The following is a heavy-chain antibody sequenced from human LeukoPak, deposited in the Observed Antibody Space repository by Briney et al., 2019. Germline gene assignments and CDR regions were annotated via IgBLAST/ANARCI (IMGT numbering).Heavy chain of an antibody. D-gene: IGHD3-10*01. CDR1: GFTFSDYY. V-gene: IGHV3-11*01. CDR2: INSSGSTI. CDR3: ARDLGGSGRYNWFDP. J-gene: IGHJ5*02. Sequence: PGGSLRLSCAASGFTFSDYYMSWIRQAPGKGLEWVSYINSSGSTIYDADSVKGRFTISRDNAKNSLYLQMNSLRAEDTAVYYCARDLGGSGRYNWFDPWGQGTLVTVSS.